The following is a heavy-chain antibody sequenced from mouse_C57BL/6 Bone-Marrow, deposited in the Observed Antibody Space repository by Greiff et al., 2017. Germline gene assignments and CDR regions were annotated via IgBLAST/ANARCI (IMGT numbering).Heavy chain of an antibody. J-gene: IGHJ4*01. CDR2: IHPNSGST. D-gene: IGHD1-1*01. CDR1: GYTFTSYW. V-gene: IGHV1-64*01. Sequence: VQLQQPGAELVKPGASVKLSCKASGYTFTSYWMHWMKQRPGQGLEWIGMIHPNSGSTNYNEKFKSKATLTVDKSSSTAYMQLSSLTSEDSAVYYCARSLLLRPLVGDWGQGTSVTVSS. CDR3: ARSLLLRPLVGD.